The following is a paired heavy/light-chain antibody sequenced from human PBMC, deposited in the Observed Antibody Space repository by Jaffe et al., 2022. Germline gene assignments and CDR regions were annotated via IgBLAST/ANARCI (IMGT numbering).Light chain of an antibody. Sequence: EIVMTQSPATLSVSPGERATLSCRASQSVSSNLAWYQQKPGQAPRLLIYGASTRATGIPARFSGSGSGTEFTLTISSLQSEDFAVYYCQQYNNWPLWTFGQGTKVEIK. CDR1: QSVSSN. J-gene: IGKJ1*01. CDR2: GAS. CDR3: QQYNNWPLWT. V-gene: IGKV3-15*01.
Heavy chain of an antibody. D-gene: IGHD3-16*02. V-gene: IGHV4-39*01. CDR1: GGSISSSSYY. CDR2: IYYSGST. J-gene: IGHJ4*02. CDR3: ARHGEGAGFHYDYIWGSYRYPFDY. Sequence: QLQLQESGPGLVKPSETLSLTCTVSGGSISSSSYYWGWIRQPPGKGLEWIGSIYYSGSTYYNPSLKSRVTISVDTSKNQFSLKLSSVTAADTAVYYCARHGEGAGFHYDYIWGSYRYPFDYWGQGTLVTVSS.